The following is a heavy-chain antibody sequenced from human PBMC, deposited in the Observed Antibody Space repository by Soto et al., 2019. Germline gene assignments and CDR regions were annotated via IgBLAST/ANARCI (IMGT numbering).Heavy chain of an antibody. Sequence: PGGSLRLSCAASGFTFSSYSMNWVRQAPGKGLEWVSSISSSSSYIYYADSVKGRFTISRDNAKNSLYLQMNSLGAEDTAVYYCARGLGTAARPRMDVWGQGTTVTV. CDR3: ARGLGTAARPRMDV. V-gene: IGHV3-21*01. D-gene: IGHD6-6*01. CDR1: GFTFSSYS. CDR2: ISSSSSYI. J-gene: IGHJ6*02.